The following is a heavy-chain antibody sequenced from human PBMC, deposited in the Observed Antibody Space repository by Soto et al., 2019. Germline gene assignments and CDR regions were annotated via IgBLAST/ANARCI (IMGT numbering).Heavy chain of an antibody. CDR3: ARTLYGDNVDY. J-gene: IGHJ4*02. Sequence: PSETLSLTCSVSGGSTSSYYWSWIRQPPGKGLEWIGYIYYSGSTDYSPSLKSRVTMSIDTSHNQVPLKLTSVTTADTAVYYCARTLYGDNVDYWGKGTLVTVSS. D-gene: IGHD4-17*01. CDR1: GGSTSSYY. V-gene: IGHV4-59*01. CDR2: IYYSGST.